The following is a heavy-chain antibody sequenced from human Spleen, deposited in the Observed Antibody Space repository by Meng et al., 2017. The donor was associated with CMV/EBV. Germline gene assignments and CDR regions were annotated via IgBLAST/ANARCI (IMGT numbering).Heavy chain of an antibody. J-gene: IGHJ4*02. Sequence: FTDYWIVWGRQMPGKGLEWMGIIYPGDSYTKYSPSCQGQVTISADKSISTAYLQWSSLKASDTAMYYCARELRGYCSSTSCYDFGYWGQGTLVTVSS. V-gene: IGHV5-51*01. D-gene: IGHD2-2*01. CDR2: IYPGDSYT. CDR1: FTDYW. CDR3: ARELRGYCSSTSCYDFGY.